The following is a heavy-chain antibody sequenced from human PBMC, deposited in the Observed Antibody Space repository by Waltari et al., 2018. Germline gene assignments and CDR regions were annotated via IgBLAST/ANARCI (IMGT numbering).Heavy chain of an antibody. CDR1: GSTLTELS. CDR3: ATVKVSTGRGVISQFDY. D-gene: IGHD3-10*01. V-gene: IGHV1-24*01. J-gene: IGHJ4*02. CDR2: VDPEDGET. Sequence: QVQLVQSGAEVKKPGASVKVSCKVSGSTLTELSMPWVRQAPGKGLEWMGGVDPEDGETIYAQKFQGRVTMTEDTSTDTAYMELSSLRSEDTAVYYCATVKVSTGRGVISQFDYWGQGTLVTVSS.